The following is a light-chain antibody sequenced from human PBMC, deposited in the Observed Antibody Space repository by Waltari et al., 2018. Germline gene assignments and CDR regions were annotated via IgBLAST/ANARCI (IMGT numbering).Light chain of an antibody. CDR2: RND. CDR1: NSNIGSNY. J-gene: IGLJ1*01. V-gene: IGLV1-47*01. CDR3: ATCDVSLGGAI. Sequence: QSVLIQPPSVSGTPGQRVTISCSGANSNIGSNYVYWFAHLPGEAPKLLVFRNDLRPSGVPGRFSGSKSGTSASLAISGLQSEDEADFYCATCDVSLGGAIFGPGTKVTVL.